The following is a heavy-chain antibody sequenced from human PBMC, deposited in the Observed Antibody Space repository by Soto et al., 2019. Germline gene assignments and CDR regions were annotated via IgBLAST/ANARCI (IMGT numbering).Heavy chain of an antibody. Sequence: GGSLRLSCAASGFTFSSYDMHWVRQATGKGLEWVSAIDTAGDTYYPGSVKGRFTISRENAKNSLYLQMNSLRAEDTAVYYCARSFLPYNWFDPWGQGTLVTVSS. CDR1: GFTFSSYD. CDR3: ARSFLPYNWFDP. J-gene: IGHJ5*02. V-gene: IGHV3-13*01. CDR2: IDTAGDT.